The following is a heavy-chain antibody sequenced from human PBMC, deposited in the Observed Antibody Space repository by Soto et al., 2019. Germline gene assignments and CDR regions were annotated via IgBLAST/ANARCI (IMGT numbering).Heavy chain of an antibody. D-gene: IGHD6-6*01. Sequence: SETLSLTCTVSYGSISSFSWSWIRQPPGKGLEWIGYISYTGSTKYNPSLKSRVTISVDKSKNQFSLKLSSVTAADTAVYYCARGGAARPWWFDPWGQGTLVTVSS. J-gene: IGHJ5*02. CDR3: ARGGAARPWWFDP. CDR2: ISYTGST. V-gene: IGHV4-59*12. CDR1: YGSISSFS.